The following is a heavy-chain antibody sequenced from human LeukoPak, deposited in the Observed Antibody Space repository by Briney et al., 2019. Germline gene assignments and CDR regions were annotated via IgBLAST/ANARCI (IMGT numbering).Heavy chain of an antibody. J-gene: IGHJ6*03. CDR3: AKGNIEYSSSFYYYYMDV. CDR1: GFTFSSYA. V-gene: IGHV3-23*01. Sequence: GGSLRLSCAASGFTFSSYAMSWVRQAPGKGLEWVSAISGSGGSTYYADSVKGRFTISRDDSKNTLYLQMNSLRAEDTAVYYCAKGNIEYSSSFYYYYMDVWGTGTTVTVSS. D-gene: IGHD6-6*01. CDR2: ISGSGGST.